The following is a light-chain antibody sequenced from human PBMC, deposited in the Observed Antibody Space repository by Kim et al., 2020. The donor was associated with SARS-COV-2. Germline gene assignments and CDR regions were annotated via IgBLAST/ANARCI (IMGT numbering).Light chain of an antibody. CDR2: GAS. V-gene: IGKV3-20*01. CDR3: QQYGSSLIT. J-gene: IGKJ5*01. Sequence: EIVLTQSPGTLSLSPGERATLSCRASQSVSSSYLAWYQQEPGQAPRLLIYGASTRATGIPDRFSGSGSGTDFTLTISRLDPEDFAVYYCQQYGSSLITFGQGTRLEIK. CDR1: QSVSSSY.